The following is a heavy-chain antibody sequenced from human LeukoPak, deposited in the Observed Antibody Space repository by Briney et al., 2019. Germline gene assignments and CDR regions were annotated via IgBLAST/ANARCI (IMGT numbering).Heavy chain of an antibody. V-gene: IGHV4-30-4*08. D-gene: IGHD3-22*01. CDR2: IYYSGST. CDR3: ARRPGGYYDSSGYYFHVDY. Sequence: SQTLSLTCTVSGGSISSGDYYWSWIRQPPGKGLEWIGYIYYSGSTYYNPSLKSRVTISVDTSKNQFSLMLSSVTAADTAVYYCARRPGGYYDSSGYYFHVDYWGQGTLVTVSS. CDR1: GGSISSGDYY. J-gene: IGHJ4*02.